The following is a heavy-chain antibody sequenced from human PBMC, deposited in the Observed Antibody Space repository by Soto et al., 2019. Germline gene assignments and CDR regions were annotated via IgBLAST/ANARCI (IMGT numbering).Heavy chain of an antibody. CDR3: ARESPLTDGFNGYSRIFDF. CDR2: IIPVFGTA. Sequence: QVQLVQSGTEVKKPGSAVKVSCKTSGGTFTSDAISWVRQVPGQGLEWMGGIIPVFGTANNAPKFQARVTVTADESTNTVYMVLSRLTSEDTAVYYCARESPLTDGFNGYSRIFDFWGQGTLVTVSS. J-gene: IGHJ5*01. D-gene: IGHD3-22*01. V-gene: IGHV1-69*01. CDR1: GGTFTSDA.